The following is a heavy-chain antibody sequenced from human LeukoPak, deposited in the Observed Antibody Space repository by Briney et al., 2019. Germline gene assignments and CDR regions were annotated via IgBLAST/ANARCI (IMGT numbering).Heavy chain of an antibody. D-gene: IGHD3-10*01. V-gene: IGHV1-8*01. J-gene: IGHJ6*02. Sequence: ASVKVSCKASGYTFTSYDINWLRQATGQGLEWMGWMNPNSGNTGYAQKFQGRVTMTRNTSISTAYMELSSLRSEDTAVYYCARELLWLGELFDYYYYGMDVWGQGTTVTVSS. CDR1: GYTFTSYD. CDR2: MNPNSGNT. CDR3: ARELLWLGELFDYYYYGMDV.